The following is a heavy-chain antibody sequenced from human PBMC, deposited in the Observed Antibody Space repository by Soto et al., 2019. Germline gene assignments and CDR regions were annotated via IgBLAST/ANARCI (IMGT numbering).Heavy chain of an antibody. Sequence: ETLSLTCAVYGGSFSGYYWSWIRQPPGKGLEWIGEINHSGSTNYNPSLKSRVTISVDTSKNQFSLKLSSVTAADTAVYYCARARPHYDILTGYSPANWFDPWGQGTLVTVSS. CDR1: GGSFSGYY. CDR2: INHSGST. D-gene: IGHD3-9*01. CDR3: ARARPHYDILTGYSPANWFDP. J-gene: IGHJ5*02. V-gene: IGHV4-34*01.